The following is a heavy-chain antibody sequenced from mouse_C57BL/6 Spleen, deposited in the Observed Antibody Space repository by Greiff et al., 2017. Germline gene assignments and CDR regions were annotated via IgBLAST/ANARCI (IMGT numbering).Heavy chain of an antibody. D-gene: IGHD2-4*01. J-gene: IGHJ3*01. CDR3: ARPYDYDVAWFAY. V-gene: IGHV1-42*01. CDR1: GYSFTGYY. CDR2: INPSTGGT. Sequence: VQLQQSGPELVKPGASVKISCKASGYSFTGYYMNWVKQSPEKSLEWIGEINPSTGGTTYNQKFKAKATLTVDKSSSTAYMQLKSLTSEDSAVYYCARPYDYDVAWFAYWGQGTLVTVSA.